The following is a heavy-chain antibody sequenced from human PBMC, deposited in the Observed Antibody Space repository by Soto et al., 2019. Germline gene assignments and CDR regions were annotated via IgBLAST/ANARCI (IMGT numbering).Heavy chain of an antibody. CDR1: GYPFTGPY. CDR3: ARDSRTYSHAVDV. Sequence: ASVKVSCKASGYPFTGPYIYWVRQAPGQGLEWMGWINPSSGGTEFAEKFQGRVTVTRDTSIRTVFLELNSLTSDDTGVYFCARDSRTYSHAVDVWGQGTAVTVSS. V-gene: IGHV1-2*02. J-gene: IGHJ6*02. D-gene: IGHD3-16*01. CDR2: INPSSGGT.